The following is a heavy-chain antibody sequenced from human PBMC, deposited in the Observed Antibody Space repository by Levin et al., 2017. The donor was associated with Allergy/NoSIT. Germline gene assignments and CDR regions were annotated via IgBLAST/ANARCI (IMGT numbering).Heavy chain of an antibody. CDR1: GFTVSSNY. CDR3: ARAERVRPGIALLGYFDY. Sequence: AASVKVSCAASGFTVSSNYMSWVRQAPGKGLEWVSVIYSGGSTYYADSVKGRFTISRDNSKNTLYLQMNSLRAEDTAVYYCARAERVRPGIALLGYFDYWGQGTLVTVSS. J-gene: IGHJ4*02. V-gene: IGHV3-66*02. D-gene: IGHD6-13*01. CDR2: IYSGGST.